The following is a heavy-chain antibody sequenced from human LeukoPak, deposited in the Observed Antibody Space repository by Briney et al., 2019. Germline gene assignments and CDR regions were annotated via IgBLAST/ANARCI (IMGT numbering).Heavy chain of an antibody. J-gene: IGHJ4*02. Sequence: SETLSLTCTVSGDSINSNNYYWGWIRQPPGKGLEWIGSIYSGGYTYYSPSLKSRVTISVDTSKNQFSLKLSSVTAADTAMYYCQSRFLEWLLEYWGQGTLVTVSS. CDR1: GDSINSNNYY. D-gene: IGHD3-3*01. CDR2: IYSGGYT. CDR3: QSRFLEWLLEY. V-gene: IGHV4-39*01.